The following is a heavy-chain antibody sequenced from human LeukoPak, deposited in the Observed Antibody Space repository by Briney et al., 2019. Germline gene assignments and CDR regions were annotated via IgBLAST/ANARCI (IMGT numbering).Heavy chain of an antibody. CDR2: ISSSGSTI. CDR1: GFTFSDYY. J-gene: IGHJ6*03. V-gene: IGHV3-11*01. CDR3: ARVARGYCSSTSCYTGNYYYYYMDV. D-gene: IGHD2-2*02. Sequence: GGSLRLSCAASGFTFSDYYMSWIRQAPGKGLEWVSYISSSGSTIYYADSVKGRFTISRDNAKNSLYLQMNSLRAEDTAVYYCARVARGYCSSTSCYTGNYYYYYMDVWGKGTTVTVSS.